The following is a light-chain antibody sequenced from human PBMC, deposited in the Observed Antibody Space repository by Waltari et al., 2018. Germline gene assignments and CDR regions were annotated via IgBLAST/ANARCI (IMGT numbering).Light chain of an antibody. CDR3: SAWDKDLVAVV. CDR2: RSD. CDR1: RNNVGNQG. V-gene: IGLV10-54*04. J-gene: IGLJ3*02. Sequence: QAGLIQPPSVSRALGQTATLTCAGNRNNVGNQGVAWLQQHQGHPPKLLSSRSDNQPAVISERFSASRSGNKASLTITGLQADDEADYYCSAWDKDLVAVVFGGGTKLTVL.